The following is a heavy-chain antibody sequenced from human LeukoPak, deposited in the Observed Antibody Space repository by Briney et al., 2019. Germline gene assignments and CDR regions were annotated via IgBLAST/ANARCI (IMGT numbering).Heavy chain of an antibody. Sequence: ASVKVSCKASGSTFTSYYMHWVRQAPGQGLEWMGIINPSGGSTSYAQKFQGRVTMTRDTSTSTVYMELRRLRSEDTAVYYCARDQPAAGNDYWGQGTLVTVSS. V-gene: IGHV1-46*01. CDR1: GSTFTSYY. J-gene: IGHJ4*02. D-gene: IGHD6-13*01. CDR3: ARDQPAAGNDY. CDR2: INPSGGST.